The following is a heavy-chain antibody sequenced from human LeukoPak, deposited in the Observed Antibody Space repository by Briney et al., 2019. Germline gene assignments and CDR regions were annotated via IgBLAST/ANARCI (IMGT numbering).Heavy chain of an antibody. CDR1: GFTFSAYV. CDR2: ISDSGGYT. Sequence: GGSLRLSCAASGFTFSAYVMHWVRQAPGKGLQWVAVISDSGGYTQYADCVKGRFTISRDNSKNTLYLQMNSLRAEDTAVYYCAKRRAVPDPQRGLDYWGQGTLVTVSS. CDR3: AKRRAVPDPQRGLDY. D-gene: IGHD6-19*01. V-gene: IGHV3-23*01. J-gene: IGHJ4*02.